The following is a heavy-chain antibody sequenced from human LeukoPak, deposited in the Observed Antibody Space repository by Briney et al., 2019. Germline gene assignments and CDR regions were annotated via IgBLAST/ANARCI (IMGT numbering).Heavy chain of an antibody. D-gene: IGHD3-10*01. V-gene: IGHV4-34*01. CDR3: AGELWFGERWFDP. J-gene: IGHJ5*02. CDR2: INHSGST. Sequence: SETLSLTCGVYDGSFSSYYWSWIRQPPGKGLEWIGEINHSGSTNYNPSLKSRVTISVDTSKNQFSLKLSSMTAADTAVYYCAGELWFGERWFDPWGQGTLVTVSS. CDR1: DGSFSSYY.